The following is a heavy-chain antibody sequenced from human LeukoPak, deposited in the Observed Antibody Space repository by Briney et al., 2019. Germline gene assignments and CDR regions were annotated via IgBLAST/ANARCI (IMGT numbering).Heavy chain of an antibody. Sequence: AGSLTLSCAGSGFPFRNAWMNWVRQAPGKGLEWVGRIKSRSDGGTIHYSAPVTDRFIISRDDSKNTLYLQMNSLKTEDTAVYYCTTVLTVTIAWGQGTMVIVSS. CDR3: TTVLTVTIA. D-gene: IGHD4-17*01. V-gene: IGHV3-15*01. J-gene: IGHJ5*02. CDR2: IKSRSDGGTI. CDR1: GFPFRNAW.